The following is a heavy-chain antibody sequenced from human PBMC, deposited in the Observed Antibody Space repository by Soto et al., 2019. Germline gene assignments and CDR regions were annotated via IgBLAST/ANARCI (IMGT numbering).Heavy chain of an antibody. V-gene: IGHV4-34*01. D-gene: IGHD3-10*01. J-gene: IGHJ6*02. CDR3: ARGIFMVRGYYYYYVIDV. Sequence: SETLSLSCAVYGGSFSGYYWSWIRQPPGKGLEWIGEINHSGSTNYNPSLKSRVTISVDTSKNQFSLKLSSVTAADTAVYYCARGIFMVRGYYYYYVIDVWGQRTTDTGSS. CDR2: INHSGST. CDR1: GGSFSGYY.